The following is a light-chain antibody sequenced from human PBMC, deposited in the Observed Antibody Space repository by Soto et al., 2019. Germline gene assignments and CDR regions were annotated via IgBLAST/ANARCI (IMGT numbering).Light chain of an antibody. Sequence: EIVMTQSPASLSVSPGERAALSCRASQSVGSDLAWYQQKPGQAPRLVIYGASSRATGIPDRFSGSGSGTDFTLTISSLEPEDFAVYYCQQYGSPGTFGQGTKVDI. V-gene: IGKV3-20*01. CDR3: QQYGSPGT. CDR1: QSVGSD. J-gene: IGKJ1*01. CDR2: GAS.